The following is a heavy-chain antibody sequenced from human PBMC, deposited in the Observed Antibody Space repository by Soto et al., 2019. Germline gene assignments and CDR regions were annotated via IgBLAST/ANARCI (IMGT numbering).Heavy chain of an antibody. CDR3: ARQGKAAPLVRDIFTHGMDV. CDR1: GYAFSSSW. V-gene: IGHV5-51*01. CDR2: IYPVDSQP. D-gene: IGHD6-13*01. Sequence: EVQLVQSGAEVKKPGESLKISCEGSGYAFSSSWIAWLRQMPGRGLEWMGVIYPVDSQPRYSPSFEGQVTMSADTSISTAYLQWSSLTASDRAMYYCARQGKAAPLVRDIFTHGMDVWGLGTTVIVS. J-gene: IGHJ6*02.